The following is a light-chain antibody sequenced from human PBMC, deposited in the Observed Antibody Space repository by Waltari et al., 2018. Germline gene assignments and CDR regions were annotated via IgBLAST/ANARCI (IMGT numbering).Light chain of an antibody. Sequence: QSVVTPPPSASGTPGQWVIISCSGGTSNIGRYSVYCYQPLPGTAPKLLIYKNNERPSRVPDRFSGSKSGTSASLAIGGLRSEDEADYYCAVWDDSLNGWVFGGGTKLTVL. CDR3: AVWDDSLNGWV. V-gene: IGLV1-47*01. CDR1: TSNIGRYS. CDR2: KNN. J-gene: IGLJ3*02.